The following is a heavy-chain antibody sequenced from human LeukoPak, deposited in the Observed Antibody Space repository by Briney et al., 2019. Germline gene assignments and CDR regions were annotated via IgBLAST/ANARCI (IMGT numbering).Heavy chain of an antibody. CDR2: ISSSSSYI. J-gene: IGHJ4*02. V-gene: IGHV3-21*01. CDR3: ARDTSRGFSGFCDY. CDR1: GFTFSSYS. Sequence: GGSLRLSCAASGFTFSSYSMNWVRQAPGKGLEWVSSISSSSSYIYYADSVKGRFTISRDNAKNSLYLQMNSLRAEDTAVYYCARDTSRGFSGFCDYWGQGTLVTVSS. D-gene: IGHD3-3*01.